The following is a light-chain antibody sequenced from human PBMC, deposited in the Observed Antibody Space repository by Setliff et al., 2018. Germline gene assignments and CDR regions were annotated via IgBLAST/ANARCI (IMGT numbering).Light chain of an antibody. CDR3: FSYASSGSEV. V-gene: IGLV2-14*03. CDR1: SSDVGGYDY. Sequence: QSALPQPASVSGSPGQSVTISCTGSSSDVGGYDYVSWYQHHPGRAPKFMIYDVSNRPSGVSNRFSGSKSGNTASLTISGLQAEDEADYYCFSYASSGSEVFGTGTKGTV. CDR2: DVS. J-gene: IGLJ1*01.